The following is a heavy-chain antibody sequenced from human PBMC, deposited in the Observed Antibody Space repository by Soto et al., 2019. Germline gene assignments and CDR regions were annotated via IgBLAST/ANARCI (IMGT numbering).Heavy chain of an antibody. Sequence: SETLSLTCTVSGGSISSGDYYWSWIRQPPGKGLEWIGYIYYSGSTYYNPPLKSRVTISVDTSKNQFSLKLSSVTAADTAVYYCARDRGDYSRLLYGMDVWGQGTTVTVSS. D-gene: IGHD2-15*01. CDR2: IYYSGST. J-gene: IGHJ6*02. V-gene: IGHV4-30-4*01. CDR3: ARDRGDYSRLLYGMDV. CDR1: GGSISSGDYY.